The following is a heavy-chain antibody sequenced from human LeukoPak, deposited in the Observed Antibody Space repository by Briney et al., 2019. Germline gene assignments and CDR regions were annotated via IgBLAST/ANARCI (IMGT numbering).Heavy chain of an antibody. Sequence: HPGGSLRLSCAASGFTFSSYAMHWVRQAPGKGLEWVAVISYDGSNKYYADSVKGRFTISRDNSKNTLYLQMNSLRAEDTAVYYCARERTPRYYYDSSGYYFDYWGQGTLVTVSS. CDR2: ISYDGSNK. V-gene: IGHV3-30*04. CDR3: ARERTPRYYYDSSGYYFDY. J-gene: IGHJ4*02. D-gene: IGHD3-22*01. CDR1: GFTFSSYA.